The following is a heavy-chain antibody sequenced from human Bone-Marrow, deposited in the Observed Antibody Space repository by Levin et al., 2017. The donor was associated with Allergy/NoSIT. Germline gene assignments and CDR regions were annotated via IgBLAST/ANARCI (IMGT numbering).Heavy chain of an antibody. J-gene: IGHJ3*02. CDR2: ISNDGSNY. V-gene: IGHV3-30*04. Sequence: GESLKISCAASGFTFSTYNLHWVRQAPGRGLEWVAVISNDGSNYYYRDSVKGRFTISRDSSKNTLYLEMNSLRAEDTAVYYCWMYCSSSICYSKAFDIWGQGTTVTVSS. CDR1: GFTFSTYN. CDR3: WMYCSSSICYSKAFDI. D-gene: IGHD2-2*01.